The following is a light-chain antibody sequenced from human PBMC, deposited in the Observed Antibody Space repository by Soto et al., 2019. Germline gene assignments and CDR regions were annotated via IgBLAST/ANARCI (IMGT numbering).Light chain of an antibody. Sequence: NFMLTQPHSVSESPGKTVTISCTRSSGSIACNYVQWYQQRPGSAPTTVIYEDNERPSAVPDRFSGSIDSSSNSASLTISGLKTEDEADYYCQSYDSTNVVFGGGTKLTVL. CDR3: QSYDSTNVV. CDR2: EDN. J-gene: IGLJ2*01. CDR1: SGSIACNY. V-gene: IGLV6-57*04.